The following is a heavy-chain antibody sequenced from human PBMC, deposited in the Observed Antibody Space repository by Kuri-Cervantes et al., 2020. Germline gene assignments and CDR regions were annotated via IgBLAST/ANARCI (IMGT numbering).Heavy chain of an antibody. CDR1: GYTFTSYA. Sequence: ASVKVSCKASGYTFTSYAIHWVRQAPGQRLEWMGWINAGNGNTKYSQKFQGRVTITRDTSASTAYMELSSLRSEDTAVYYCARSHKYIVVVPAALDYWGQGTLVTVSS. D-gene: IGHD2-2*01. CDR3: ARSHKYIVVVPAALDY. CDR2: INAGNGNT. J-gene: IGHJ4*02. V-gene: IGHV1-3*01.